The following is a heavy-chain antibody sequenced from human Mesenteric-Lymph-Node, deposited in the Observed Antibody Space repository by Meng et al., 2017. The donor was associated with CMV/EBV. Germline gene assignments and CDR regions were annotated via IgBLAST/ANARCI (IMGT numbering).Heavy chain of an antibody. CDR1: GASINSRGYF. J-gene: IGHJ6*02. Sequence: SETLSLTCSVSGASINSRGYFWGWVRQRPGTGLEWIGNLYYPGGTYYNPSLKSRVTISVDTSKNQFSLKLSSVTAADTAVYYCARDEVVRGYYYGMDVWGQGTTVTVSS. CDR3: ARDEVVRGYYYGMDV. D-gene: IGHD3-10*01. V-gene: IGHV4-39*07. CDR2: LYYPGGT.